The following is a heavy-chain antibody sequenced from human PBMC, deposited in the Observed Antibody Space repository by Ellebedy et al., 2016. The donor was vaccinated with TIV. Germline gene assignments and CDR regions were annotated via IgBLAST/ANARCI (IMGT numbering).Heavy chain of an antibody. CDR1: GFTFSSYG. CDR2: ISYDRSNK. Sequence: PGGSLRLSCAASGFTFSSYGMHWVRQAPGKGLEWVAVISYDRSNKYYADSVKGRFTISRDNSKNTLYVQMNSLRNEDTAVYYCAKEGLVGAAYYFDYWGQGTLVTVSS. V-gene: IGHV3-30*18. D-gene: IGHD1-26*01. J-gene: IGHJ4*02. CDR3: AKEGLVGAAYYFDY.